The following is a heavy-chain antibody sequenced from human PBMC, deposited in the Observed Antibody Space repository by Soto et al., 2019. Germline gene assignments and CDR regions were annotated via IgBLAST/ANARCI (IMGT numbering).Heavy chain of an antibody. CDR2: VYWDADK. V-gene: IGHV2-5*02. CDR1: GFALTARPVG. Sequence: QITLKESGPTLVKPTQTLTLTCSFSGFALTARPVGVGWIREPPGGALEWLAVVYWDADKRYSPSLRSMLTITKDTSKNQVVLKVNHMAPVDTAQYYCAHRLGGYTWKDGYRDYWGQGILVTVSS. J-gene: IGHJ4*02. CDR3: AHRLGGYTWKDGYRDY. D-gene: IGHD1-20*01.